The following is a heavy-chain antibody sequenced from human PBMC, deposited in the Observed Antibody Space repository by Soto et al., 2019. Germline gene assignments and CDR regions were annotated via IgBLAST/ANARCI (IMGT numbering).Heavy chain of an antibody. V-gene: IGHV3-48*01. J-gene: IGHJ4*02. D-gene: IGHD3-22*01. CDR1: GFTFSSDS. Sequence: GGSLRLSCAASGFTFSSDSMNWVRQAPGKGLEWVSYISSSSSTIYYADSVKGRFTISRDNAKNSLYLQMNSLRAEDTAVYYCARDSDDSSGYYLLGVYYFDYWGQGTLVTVSS. CDR2: ISSSSSTI. CDR3: ARDSDDSSGYYLLGVYYFDY.